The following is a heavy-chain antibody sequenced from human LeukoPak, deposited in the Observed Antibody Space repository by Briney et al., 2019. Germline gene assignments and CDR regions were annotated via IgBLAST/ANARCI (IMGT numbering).Heavy chain of an antibody. J-gene: IGHJ4*02. CDR3: ARWDSSGLGY. CDR1: GGSISSYY. Sequence: PSETLSLTCTVSGGSISSYYWSWIRQPPGKGLEWIGSIYYSGSTYYNPSLKSRVTISVDTSKNQFSLKLSSVTAADTAVYYCARWDSSGLGYWGQGTLVTVSS. CDR2: IYYSGST. V-gene: IGHV4-59*12. D-gene: IGHD6-19*01.